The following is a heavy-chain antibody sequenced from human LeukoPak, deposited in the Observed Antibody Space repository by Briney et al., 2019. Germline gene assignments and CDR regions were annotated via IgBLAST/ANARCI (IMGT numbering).Heavy chain of an antibody. CDR3: ARDKDEDYDTSGMFQY. CDR1: GYTFTNFG. Sequence: ASVKVSCKASGYTFTNFGISWVRQAPGQRPEWMGWISTYNGNTNYAQNLQDRVTLTTDTSTTTVYMELRSLRSDDTAVYYCARDKDEDYDTSGMFQYWGQGTLLTVSS. D-gene: IGHD3-22*01. J-gene: IGHJ1*01. CDR2: ISTYNGNT. V-gene: IGHV1-18*04.